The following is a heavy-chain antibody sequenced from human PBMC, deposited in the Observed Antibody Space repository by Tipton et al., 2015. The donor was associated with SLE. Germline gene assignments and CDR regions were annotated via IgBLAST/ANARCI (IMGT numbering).Heavy chain of an antibody. J-gene: IGHJ5*02. CDR3: ARELRIVGAKDWCDP. CDR2: IYYSGST. D-gene: IGHD1-26*01. Sequence: TLSLTCTVSGGSISSSSYYWGWIRQPPGKGLEWIGSIYYSGSTYYNPSLKSRVTISVDTSKNQFSLKLSSVTAADTAVYYCARELRIVGAKDWCDPWGQGTLVTVSS. V-gene: IGHV4-39*07. CDR1: GGSISSSSYY.